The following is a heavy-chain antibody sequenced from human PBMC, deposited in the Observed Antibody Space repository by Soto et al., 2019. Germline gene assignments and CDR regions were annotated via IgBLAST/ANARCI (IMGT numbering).Heavy chain of an antibody. Sequence: SLRLSCAASGFTFSSYSMNWVRQAPGKGLEWVSYISSSSTIYYADSVKGRFTISRDNAKNSLYLQMNSLRDEDTAVYYCARVGIAAFDPWGQGTLVTVSS. J-gene: IGHJ5*02. V-gene: IGHV3-48*02. CDR1: GFTFSSYS. D-gene: IGHD6-13*01. CDR3: ARVGIAAFDP. CDR2: ISSSSTI.